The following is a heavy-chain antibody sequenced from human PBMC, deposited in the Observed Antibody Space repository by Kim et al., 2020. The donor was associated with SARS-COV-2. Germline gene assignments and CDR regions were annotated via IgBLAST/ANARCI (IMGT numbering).Heavy chain of an antibody. CDR3: ASPRIAAAGMIYYYYGMDV. CDR2: ISSSSYI. Sequence: GGSLRLSCAASGFTFSSYSMNWVRQAPGKGLEWVSSISSSSYIYYADSVKGRFTISRDNAKNSLYLQMNSLRAEDTAVYYCASPRIAAAGMIYYYYGMDVCGQGTTVTVSS. V-gene: IGHV3-21*01. CDR1: GFTFSSYS. D-gene: IGHD6-13*01. J-gene: IGHJ6*02.